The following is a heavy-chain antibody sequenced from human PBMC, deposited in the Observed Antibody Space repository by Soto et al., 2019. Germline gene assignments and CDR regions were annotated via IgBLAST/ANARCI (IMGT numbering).Heavy chain of an antibody. CDR3: ARAGVPAGLIDY. CDR2: IYWDDDK. D-gene: IGHD2-2*01. CDR1: GFSLSTSGVG. J-gene: IGHJ4*02. V-gene: IGHV2-5*02. Sequence: SGPTLVKPTQTLTLTCTFSGFSLSTSGVGVGWIRQPPGKALEWLALIYWDDDKRYSPSLKSRLTITKDTSKNQVVLTMTNMDPVDTPTYYCARAGVPAGLIDYWGQGTLVTVSS.